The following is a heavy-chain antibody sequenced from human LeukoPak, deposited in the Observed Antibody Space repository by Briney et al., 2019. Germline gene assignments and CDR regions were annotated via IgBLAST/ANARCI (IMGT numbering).Heavy chain of an antibody. CDR3: AKDRALGYYMDV. J-gene: IGHJ6*03. D-gene: IGHD7-27*01. CDR2: IRYDGSNK. V-gene: IGHV3-30*02. CDR1: GFTFSNYG. Sequence: GGSLRLSCAASGFTFSNYGMHWVRQAPSKGLEWVAFIRYDGSNKYYADSVKGRFTISRDNSKNTPYLQMNSLRAEDTAVYYCAKDRALGYYMDVWGKGTTVTISS.